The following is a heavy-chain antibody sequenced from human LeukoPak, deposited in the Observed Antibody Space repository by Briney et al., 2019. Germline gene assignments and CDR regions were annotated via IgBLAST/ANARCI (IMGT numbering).Heavy chain of an antibody. V-gene: IGHV4-61*02. J-gene: IGHJ6*03. CDR3: ARGAYDYGDYYRKYYYYYYMDV. CDR2: IYTSGST. D-gene: IGHD4-17*01. CDR1: GGSISSGSYY. Sequence: PSETLSFTCTVSGGSISSGSYYWSWIRQPAGKGLEWIGRIYTSGSTNYNPSLKSRVTISVDTSKNQFSLKLSSVTAADTAVYYCARGAYDYGDYYRKYYYYYYMDVWGKGTTVTISS.